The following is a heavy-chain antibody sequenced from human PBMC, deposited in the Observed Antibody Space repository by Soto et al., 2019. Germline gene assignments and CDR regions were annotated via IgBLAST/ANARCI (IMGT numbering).Heavy chain of an antibody. D-gene: IGHD6-19*01. CDR3: ANYYSGGYYFDY. CDR2: ISYTGNT. J-gene: IGHJ4*02. V-gene: IGHV4-61*01. CDR1: GDSVSRGRYF. Sequence: QVQLQESGPGLVKPSETLSVTCIVSGDSVSRGRYFWNWIRQPPGKGLEWIGNISYTGNTNYSPSLKSRVTISLDASKNQFSLNLPSVTAADTAVYYCANYYSGGYYFDYWGQGILVTVSS.